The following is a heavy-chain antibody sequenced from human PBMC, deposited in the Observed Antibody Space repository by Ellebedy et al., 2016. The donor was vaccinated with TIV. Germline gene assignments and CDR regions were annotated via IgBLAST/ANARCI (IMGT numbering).Heavy chain of an antibody. CDR3: ARDDADYYDSSGYGMDV. D-gene: IGHD3-22*01. J-gene: IGHJ6*02. V-gene: IGHV3-21*01. CDR1: GFTFSSYS. CDR2: ISSSGTYI. Sequence: GESLKISCAASGFTFSSYSMNWVRQAPGKGLEWVSCISSSGTYIYYADSLKGRFTISRDNSKNTLYLQMKSLRAEDTAVYYCARDDADYYDSSGYGMDVWGQGTTVTVSS.